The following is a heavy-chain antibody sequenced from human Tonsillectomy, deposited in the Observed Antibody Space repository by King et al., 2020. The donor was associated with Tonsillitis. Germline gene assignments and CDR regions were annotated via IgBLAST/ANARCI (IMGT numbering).Heavy chain of an antibody. V-gene: IGHV4-59*01. CDR3: ARVSSSSQWNFDL. J-gene: IGHJ2*01. Sequence: QLQESGPGLVKPSETLSLTCTVSGGSISSYYWSWIRQPPGAGLEWIGLIYYSGSTNYNPSLKSRVTMSVDTSKNQFSLKLSSVTAADTAGYYCARVSSSSQWNFDLWGRGTLVTVSS. CDR2: IYYSGST. D-gene: IGHD6-6*01. CDR1: GGSISSYY.